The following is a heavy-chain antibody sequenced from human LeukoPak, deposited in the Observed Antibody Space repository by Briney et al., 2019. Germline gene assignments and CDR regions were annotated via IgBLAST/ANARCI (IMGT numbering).Heavy chain of an antibody. D-gene: IGHD1-14*01. CDR3: ARPAKTDSADY. CDR1: GFTFSNYA. Sequence: PGGSLRLSCAASGFTFSNYAMNWVRQAPGKGLEWVSSINGSGDKTYYADSVKGRFSISRDNSKNTLYPQMNSLRAEDTAVYYCARPAKTDSADYWGQGTLVTVSS. J-gene: IGHJ4*02. V-gene: IGHV3-23*01. CDR2: INGSGDKT.